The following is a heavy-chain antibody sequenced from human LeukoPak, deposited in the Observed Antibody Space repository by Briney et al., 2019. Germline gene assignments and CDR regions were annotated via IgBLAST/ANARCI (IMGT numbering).Heavy chain of an antibody. V-gene: IGHV3-74*01. CDR1: GFTFSSYW. CDR2: INSDGSST. CDR3: ARVGCSAGMDV. D-gene: IGHD3-10*02. Sequence: GGSLRLSCAASGFTFSSYWMHWVRQAPGKGLVWVSRINSDGSSTSYADSVKGRFTISRDNANNALYLQMNSLRAEDTAGYYCARVGCSAGMDVWGQGTTVTVSS. J-gene: IGHJ6*02.